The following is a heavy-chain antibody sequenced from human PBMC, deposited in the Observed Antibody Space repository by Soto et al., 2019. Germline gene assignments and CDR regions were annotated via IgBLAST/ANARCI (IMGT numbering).Heavy chain of an antibody. CDR1: GFNFSDYG. CDR2: IWYDGSDV. Sequence: GGSLRLSCEASGFNFSDYGMHWVRQAPGKGLQWVAHIWYDGSDVYYGDSMKGRFRVSRDNSKNTLYLQMDRLRAEDTARYYCGREPYVSYYGVDVWGQGTTVTVSS. J-gene: IGHJ6*02. V-gene: IGHV3-33*01. D-gene: IGHD3-10*02. CDR3: GREPYVSYYGVDV.